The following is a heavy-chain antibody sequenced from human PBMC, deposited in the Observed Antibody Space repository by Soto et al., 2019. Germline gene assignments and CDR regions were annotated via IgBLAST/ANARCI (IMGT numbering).Heavy chain of an antibody. J-gene: IGHJ5*02. CDR2: IYFSEST. CDR3: ARVNSGRNWFDP. D-gene: IGHD6-19*01. CDR1: GDSVSSASFY. V-gene: IGHV4-61*01. Sequence: QVQLQESGPGLVKPSETLSLTCTVSGDSVSSASFYWVWIRQAPGKRLEWIGSIYFSESTNYNPSLMSRVSMSRGTSKHQCSPKLRSVTPADTAVYYCARVNSGRNWFDPWGQGTLVTVSS.